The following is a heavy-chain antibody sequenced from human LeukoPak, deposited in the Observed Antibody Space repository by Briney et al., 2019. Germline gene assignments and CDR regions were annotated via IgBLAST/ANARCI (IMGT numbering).Heavy chain of an antibody. CDR3: ARAFDI. Sequence: GGSLRLSCAASGFTFNSYTMNWVRQAPGKGLEWVSYISTSSNIYYADSVKGRFTIFRDNAKNSLFLQINSLRLEDTAVYYCARAFDIWGQGTMVTVSS. CDR2: ISTSSNI. CDR1: GFTFNSYT. J-gene: IGHJ3*02. V-gene: IGHV3-48*01.